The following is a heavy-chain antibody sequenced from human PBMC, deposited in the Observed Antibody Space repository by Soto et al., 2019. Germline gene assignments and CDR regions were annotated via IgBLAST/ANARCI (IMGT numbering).Heavy chain of an antibody. J-gene: IGHJ4*02. CDR2: ISYDGSNK. D-gene: IGHD4-4*01. CDR1: GFTFSSYG. V-gene: IGHV3-30*18. CDR3: AKESHDYSNYWY. Sequence: GGSLRLSCAASGFTFSSYGMHWVRQAPGKGLEWVAVISYDGSNKYYADSVKGRFTISRDNSKNTLYLQMNSLRAEDTAVYYCAKESHDYSNYWYWGQGTLVTVSS.